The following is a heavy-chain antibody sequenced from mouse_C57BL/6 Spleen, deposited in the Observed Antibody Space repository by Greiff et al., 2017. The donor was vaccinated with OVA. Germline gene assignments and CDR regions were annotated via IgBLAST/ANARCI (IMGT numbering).Heavy chain of an antibody. Sequence: QVQLQQSGAELVKPGASVKISCKASGYAFSSYWMNWVKQRPGKGLEWIGQIYPGDGDTNYNGKFKGKATLTADKSSSTAYMQLSSLTSEDSAVYFCARSPNWEGMDYWGQGTSVTVSS. CDR2: IYPGDGDT. CDR1: GYAFSSYW. V-gene: IGHV1-80*01. J-gene: IGHJ4*01. CDR3: ARSPNWEGMDY. D-gene: IGHD4-1*01.